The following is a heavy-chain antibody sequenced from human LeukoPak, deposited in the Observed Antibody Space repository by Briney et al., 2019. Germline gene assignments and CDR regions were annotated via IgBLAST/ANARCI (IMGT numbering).Heavy chain of an antibody. CDR1: GYTFTSYD. D-gene: IGHD3-3*01. V-gene: IGHV1-46*01. CDR3: ARGGITIFGVVTNNWFGP. CDR2: INPSGGST. J-gene: IGHJ5*02. Sequence: ASVKVSCKASGYTFTSYDINWVRQAPGQGLEWMGIINPSGGSTSYAQKFQGRVTMTRDTSTSTVYMELSSLRSEDTAVYYCARGGITIFGVVTNNWFGPWGQGTQVTVSS.